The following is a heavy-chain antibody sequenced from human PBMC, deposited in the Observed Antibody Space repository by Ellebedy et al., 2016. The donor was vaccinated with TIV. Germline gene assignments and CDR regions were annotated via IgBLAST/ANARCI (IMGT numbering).Heavy chain of an antibody. CDR2: IWYDGSNK. V-gene: IGHV3-33*01. J-gene: IGHJ4*02. CDR1: GFTFSNYG. Sequence: GGSLRLSCAASGFTFSNYGMHWVRQAPGKGLEWVAVIWYDGSNKYYADSVKGRFTISRDNSKNTRYLQMNSLRVEDTAVYYCARASTPSYGCFDYWGQGTLVTVSS. CDR3: ARASTPSYGCFDY. D-gene: IGHD5-18*01.